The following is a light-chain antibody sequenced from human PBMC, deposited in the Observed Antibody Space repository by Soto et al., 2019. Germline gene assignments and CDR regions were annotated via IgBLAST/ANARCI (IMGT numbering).Light chain of an antibody. V-gene: IGKV1-5*01. CDR1: QTISSS. CDR2: DVS. J-gene: IGKJ2*01. Sequence: DIQMTQSPSTLSASVEDRVTITCRASQTISSSLAWYQQQPGKAPKLLIYDVSTLKRGVPSRFSGSRSGTEFTLSISSLQPDDFATYYCQQYHTFSYTFGQGTSLESK. CDR3: QQYHTFSYT.